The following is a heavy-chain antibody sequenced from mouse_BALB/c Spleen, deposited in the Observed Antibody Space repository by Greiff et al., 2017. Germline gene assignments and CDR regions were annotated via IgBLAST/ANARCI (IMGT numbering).Heavy chain of an antibody. CDR3: ARDELGLDY. J-gene: IGHJ2*01. D-gene: IGHD4-1*01. V-gene: IGHV5-6-3*01. CDR1: GFTFSSYG. CDR2: INSNGGST. Sequence: EVQVVESGGGLVQPGGSLKLSCAASGFTFSSYGMSWVRQTPDKRLELVATINSNGGSTYYPDSVKGRFTISRDNAKNTLYLQMSSLKSEDTAMYYCARDELGLDYWGQGTTLTVSS.